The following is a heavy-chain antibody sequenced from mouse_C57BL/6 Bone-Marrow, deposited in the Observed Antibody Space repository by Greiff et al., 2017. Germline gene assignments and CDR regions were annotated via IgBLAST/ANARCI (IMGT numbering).Heavy chain of an antibody. J-gene: IGHJ4*01. D-gene: IGHD2-12*01. CDR3: ASSYSVNAMDY. CDR1: GFTFSDYG. Sequence: EVMLVESGGGLVKPGGSLTLSCAASGFTFSDYGMHWVRQAPEEGLEWVAYISSGSSVIYYADTVKGRFTISRDNAKNTLFLQMTSLRSEDTAMYYCASSYSVNAMDYWGQGTSVTVSS. CDR2: ISSGSSVI. V-gene: IGHV5-17*01.